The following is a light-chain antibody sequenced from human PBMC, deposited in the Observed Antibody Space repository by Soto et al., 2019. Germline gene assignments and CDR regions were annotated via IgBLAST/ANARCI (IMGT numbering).Light chain of an antibody. J-gene: IGKJ4*01. CDR3: QQYNNWPIT. V-gene: IGKV3-15*01. CDR2: GAS. Sequence: EIVMTQSPATLSVSPGERATLSCRASQSVSSNLAWYQQKPGQAPRLLIYGASTRATGIPARFSGSGSGTEFTLTISSLQSEDFEVYYCQQYNNWPITFGGGNKVEIK. CDR1: QSVSSN.